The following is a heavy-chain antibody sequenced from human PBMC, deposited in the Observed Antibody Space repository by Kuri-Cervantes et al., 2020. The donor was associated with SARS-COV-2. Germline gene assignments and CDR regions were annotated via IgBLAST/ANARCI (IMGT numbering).Heavy chain of an antibody. J-gene: IGHJ4*02. V-gene: IGHV3-30-3*01. D-gene: IGHD6-19*01. Sequence: LSLTCAASGFTFSSYAMHWVRQAPGKGLEWVAVISYDGSNKYYADSVKGRFTISRDNSKNTLYLQMNSLRAEDTAVYYCAKDFGGSGWHPVDYWGQGTLVTVSS. CDR3: AKDFGGSGWHPVDY. CDR1: GFTFSSYA. CDR2: ISYDGSNK.